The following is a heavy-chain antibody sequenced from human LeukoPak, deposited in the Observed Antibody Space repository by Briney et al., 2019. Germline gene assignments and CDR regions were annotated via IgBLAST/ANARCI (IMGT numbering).Heavy chain of an antibody. J-gene: IGHJ5*02. CDR3: ARYGSVLLMSRFDP. V-gene: IGHV4-34*01. D-gene: IGHD3-10*01. CDR2: INHSGST. Sequence: SETLSLTCAVYGGSFSGYYWSWIRQPPGKGLEWIGEINHSGSTYYNPSLKSRVTISVDTSKNQFSLKLSSVTAADTAVYYCARYGSVLLMSRFDPWGQGTLVTVSS. CDR1: GGSFSGYY.